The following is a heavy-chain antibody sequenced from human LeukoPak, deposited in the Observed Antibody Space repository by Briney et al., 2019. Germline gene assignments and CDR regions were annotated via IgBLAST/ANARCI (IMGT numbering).Heavy chain of an antibody. CDR3: ARNGYYYDSSGYYYDY. CDR1: GSTFSSYW. D-gene: IGHD3-22*01. CDR2: INSDGSST. J-gene: IGHJ4*02. Sequence: SGGSLRLSCAASGSTFSSYWMHWVRQAPGKGLVWVSRINSDGSSTSYADSVKGRFTISRDNAKNTLYLQMNSLRAEDTAVYYCARNGYYYDSSGYYYDYWGQGTLVTVSS. V-gene: IGHV3-74*01.